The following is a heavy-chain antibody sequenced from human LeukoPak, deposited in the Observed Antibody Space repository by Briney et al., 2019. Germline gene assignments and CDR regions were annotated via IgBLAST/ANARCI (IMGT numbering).Heavy chain of an antibody. Sequence: GRSLRLSCAASGFTFSSYAMHWVRQAPGKGLEGVAVISYDGSNKYYADSVKGRFTISRDNSKNTLYLQMNSLRAEDTAVYYRARDGSERPSLYGMDVWGQGTTVTVSS. V-gene: IGHV3-30-3*01. CDR3: ARDGSERPSLYGMDV. D-gene: IGHD3-10*01. J-gene: IGHJ6*02. CDR1: GFTFSSYA. CDR2: ISYDGSNK.